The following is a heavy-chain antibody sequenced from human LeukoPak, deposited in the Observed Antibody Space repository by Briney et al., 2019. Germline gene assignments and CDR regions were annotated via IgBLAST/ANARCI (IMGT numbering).Heavy chain of an antibody. CDR2: INHSGST. CDR3: ARGSPIYYYDSSGYHSLSVPRLDY. V-gene: IGHV4-34*01. CDR1: GGSFSGYY. J-gene: IGHJ4*02. Sequence: PSETLSLTCAVYGGSFSGYYWGWIRQPPGKGLEWIGEINHSGSTNYNPSLKSRVTISVDTSKNQFSLKLSSVTAADTAVYYCARGSPIYYYDSSGYHSLSVPRLDYWGQGTLVTVSS. D-gene: IGHD3-22*01.